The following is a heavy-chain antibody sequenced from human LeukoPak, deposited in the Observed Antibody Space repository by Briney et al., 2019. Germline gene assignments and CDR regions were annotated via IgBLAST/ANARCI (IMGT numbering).Heavy chain of an antibody. D-gene: IGHD3-10*01. J-gene: IGHJ4*02. Sequence: SVKVSCKASGGTFSSYAISWVRQAPGPGLEWMGGIIPIFGTANYAQKFQGRVTITTDESTSTAYMELSSLRSEDTAVYYCARGYKVRGVITLPDYWRQGTLVTVSS. CDR2: IIPIFGTA. V-gene: IGHV1-69*05. CDR3: ARGYKVRGVITLPDY. CDR1: GGTFSSYA.